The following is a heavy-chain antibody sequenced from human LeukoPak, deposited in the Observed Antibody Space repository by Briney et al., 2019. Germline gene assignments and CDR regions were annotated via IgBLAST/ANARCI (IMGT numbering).Heavy chain of an antibody. V-gene: IGHV1-2*06. D-gene: IGHD3-10*01. CDR1: GYTFTGYQ. Sequence: ASVQVSCKASGYTFTGYQIHWVRQAPGQGREWMGRINPNSGGTNYALKFRDRVTMTRDTSISTAYLELSSLRSDDTAVYYCARYYTSGSCPDYWGQGTLVTVSS. CDR3: ARYYTSGSCPDY. J-gene: IGHJ4*02. CDR2: INPNSGGT.